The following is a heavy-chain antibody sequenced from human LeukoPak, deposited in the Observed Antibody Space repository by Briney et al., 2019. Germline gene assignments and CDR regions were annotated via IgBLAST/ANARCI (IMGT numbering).Heavy chain of an antibody. J-gene: IGHJ3*02. Sequence: ASVTVSFKASGYTFTIYGINWVRQAPGQGLEWMGWISPYNGNTNYAQNLQGRVTMTTDTSTRTAYMEVRGLRSDDTAVYYCARDVAPGTASRDDAFDIWGQGTMVTVSS. CDR2: ISPYNGNT. CDR1: GYTFTIYG. D-gene: IGHD3-10*01. V-gene: IGHV1-18*01. CDR3: ARDVAPGTASRDDAFDI.